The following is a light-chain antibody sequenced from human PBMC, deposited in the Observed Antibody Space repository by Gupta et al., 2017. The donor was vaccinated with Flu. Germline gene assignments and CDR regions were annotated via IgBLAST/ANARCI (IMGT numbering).Light chain of an antibody. Sequence: DIVFTQSPVTLSLSPWERATLSCRASQSVSSSYLAWYQQKPGQAPRLLIYGASSRATGIPDRFSGSGSGTDFTLTISRLEPEDFAVYYCQQYGSSLFTFGPGTKVDIK. CDR1: QSVSSSY. CDR3: QQYGSSLFT. V-gene: IGKV3-20*01. CDR2: GAS. J-gene: IGKJ3*01.